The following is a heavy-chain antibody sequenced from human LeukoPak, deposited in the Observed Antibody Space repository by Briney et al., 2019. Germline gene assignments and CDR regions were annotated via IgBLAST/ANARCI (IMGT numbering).Heavy chain of an antibody. D-gene: IGHD3-10*02. CDR1: GFSLSTHGVG. J-gene: IGHJ4*02. V-gene: IGHV2-5*02. CDR2: IYWDDGE. Sequence: SGPTLVNPTQTLTLTCTFSGFSLSTHGVGVGWVRQPPGKALEWLALIYWDDGERYSPSLRSRLTITKDTSKNQVALTMTNMDPVDTATYYCAHRHDVRGVVVTFDSWGQGTLVTVSS. CDR3: AHRHDVRGVVVTFDS.